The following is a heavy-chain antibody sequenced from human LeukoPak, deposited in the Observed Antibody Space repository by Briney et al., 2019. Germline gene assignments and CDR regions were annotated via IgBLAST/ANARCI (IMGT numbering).Heavy chain of an antibody. D-gene: IGHD3-9*01. CDR3: AQGRYFDWLLGPFDY. J-gene: IGHJ4*02. CDR2: ISWNSGSI. V-gene: IGHV3-9*01. Sequence: GRSLRLSCAASGFTFDDYAMHWVRQAPGEGLEWVSGISWNSGSIGYADSVKGRFTISGDNAKNSLYLQMNSLRAEDTALYYCAQGRYFDWLLGPFDYWGQGTLVTVSS. CDR1: GFTFDDYA.